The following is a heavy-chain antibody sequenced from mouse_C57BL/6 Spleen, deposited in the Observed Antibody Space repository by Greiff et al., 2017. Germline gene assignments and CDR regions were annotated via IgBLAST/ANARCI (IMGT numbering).Heavy chain of an antibody. CDR3: ARSHYSNYLDD. V-gene: IGHV5-16*01. CDR1: GFTFSDYY. J-gene: IGHJ2*01. Sequence: EVKVVESEGGLVQPGSSMKLSCTASGFTFSDYYMAWVRQVPEKGLEWVANINYDGSSTYYLDSLKSRFIISRDNAKNILYLQMSSLKSEDTATYYCARSHYSNYLDDWGQGTTLTVSS. CDR2: INYDGSST. D-gene: IGHD2-5*01.